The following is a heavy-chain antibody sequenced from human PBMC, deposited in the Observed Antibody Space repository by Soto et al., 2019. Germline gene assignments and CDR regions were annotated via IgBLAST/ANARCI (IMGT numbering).Heavy chain of an antibody. CDR3: ARHEKPTADYSIQEAAPWRPYYYYGMDV. CDR2: IYYSGST. V-gene: IGHV4-39*01. J-gene: IGHJ6*02. CDR1: GGSISSGSYY. D-gene: IGHD4-4*01. Sequence: PSETLSLTCTVSGGSISSGSYYWGWIRQPPGKGLEWIGSIYYSGSTYYNPSLKSRVTISVDTSKNQFSLKLSSVTAADTAVYYCARHEKPTADYSIQEAAPWRPYYYYGMDVWGQGTTVTVSS.